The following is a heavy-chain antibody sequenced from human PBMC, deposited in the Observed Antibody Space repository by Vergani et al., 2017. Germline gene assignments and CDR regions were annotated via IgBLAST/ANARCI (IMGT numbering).Heavy chain of an antibody. CDR2: ISWDGGST. J-gene: IGHJ4*02. D-gene: IGHD5-24*01. V-gene: IGHV3-43D*03. CDR1: GFTFDDYA. Sequence: EVQLVESGGVVVQPGGSLRLSCAASGFTFDDYAKHWVRQAPGKGLEWVSLISWDGGSTYYADSVKGRFTISRDNSKNSLYLQMNSLRAEDTALYYCAKGLEMATIRGLCDYWGQGTLVTVSS. CDR3: AKGLEMATIRGLCDY.